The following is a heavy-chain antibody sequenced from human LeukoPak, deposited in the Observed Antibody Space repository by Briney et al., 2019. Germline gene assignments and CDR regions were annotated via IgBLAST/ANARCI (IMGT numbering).Heavy chain of an antibody. CDR3: ARVRGFCSGGSCLNDPFDI. V-gene: IGHV4-4*07. D-gene: IGHD2-15*01. J-gene: IGHJ3*02. Sequence: PSETLSLTCTVSGGSIGGYYWSWIRRPAGKGLAWIGRIHSSGSTNHNPPLKSRVTMSVDTSKNQFSLKLSSVTAADTAVCYCARVRGFCSGGSCLNDPFDIWGQGTMVTVSS. CDR2: IHSSGST. CDR1: GGSIGGYY.